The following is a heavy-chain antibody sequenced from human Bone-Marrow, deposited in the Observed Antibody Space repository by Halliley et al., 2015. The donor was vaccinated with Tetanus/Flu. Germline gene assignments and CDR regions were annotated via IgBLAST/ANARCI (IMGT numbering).Heavy chain of an antibody. CDR3: ARLDYSTFSFDW. V-gene: IGHV4-39*01. CDR1: GGSITSSGYY. CDR2: VYYLPKS. Sequence: GLVKPSETLSLTCTVSGGSITSSGYYWAWIRQPPGKGLEWIGHVYYLPKSNYNPSLKSRLTISADTSRNQFSLTLNSVSATDTAVYYCARLDYSTFSFDWWGQGTLVTVSS. J-gene: IGHJ4*02. D-gene: IGHD4-4*01.